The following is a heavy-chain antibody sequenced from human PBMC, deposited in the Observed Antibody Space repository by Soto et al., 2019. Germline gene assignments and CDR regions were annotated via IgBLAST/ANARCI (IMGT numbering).Heavy chain of an antibody. CDR2: IYYSGST. Sequence: SETLSLTCTVSGGSISSGGYYWSWIRQHPGKGLEWIGYIYYSGSTYYNPSLKSRVTISVDTSKNQFSLKLSSVTAADTAVYYCARDRRYCTNGLGYRVNWFYPWGQGTLVTGSS. D-gene: IGHD2-8*01. CDR3: ARDRRYCTNGLGYRVNWFYP. CDR1: GGSISSGGYY. V-gene: IGHV4-31*03. J-gene: IGHJ5*02.